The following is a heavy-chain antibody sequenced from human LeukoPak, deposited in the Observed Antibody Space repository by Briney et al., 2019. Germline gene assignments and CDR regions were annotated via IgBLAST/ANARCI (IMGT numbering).Heavy chain of an antibody. D-gene: IGHD2-15*01. CDR2: NNGDGSTT. CDR3: ARDPRNVGLAP. CDR1: GFSLSGYW. Sequence: GGSLRLSCVASGFSLSGYWMYWVRQAPGKGLMYISRNNGDGSTTNYADVVKGRFTMSRDNVKNTLYLQMNSLRVGDTAVYYCARDPRNVGLAPWGQGTLVTVSS. V-gene: IGHV3-74*01. J-gene: IGHJ5*02.